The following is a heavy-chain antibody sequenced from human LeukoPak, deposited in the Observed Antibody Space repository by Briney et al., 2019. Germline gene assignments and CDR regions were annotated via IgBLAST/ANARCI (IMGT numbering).Heavy chain of an antibody. J-gene: IGHJ4*02. CDR3: ARGRGRVAAAGTSFDY. Sequence: SETLSLTCAVYGGSFSGYYWSWIRQPPGKGLELIGEINHSGSTNCNPSLKSRVTISVDTSKNQFSLKLSSVTAADTAVYYCARGRGRVAAAGTSFDYWGQGTLVTVSS. D-gene: IGHD6-13*01. CDR2: INHSGST. CDR1: GGSFSGYY. V-gene: IGHV4-34*01.